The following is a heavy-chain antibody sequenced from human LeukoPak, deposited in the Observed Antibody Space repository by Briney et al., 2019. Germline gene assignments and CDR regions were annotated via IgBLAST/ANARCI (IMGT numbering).Heavy chain of an antibody. D-gene: IGHD2-8*01. CDR3: ARDMVLMVYANDAFDI. CDR2: ISSSSSTI. CDR1: GFTFSSYS. Sequence: QPGGSLRLSCAASGFTFSSYSMNWVRQAPGKGLEWVSYISSSSSTIYYADSVKGRFTISRDNAKNSLYLQMNSLRAEDTAVYYCARDMVLMVYANDAFDIWGQGTMGTVSS. J-gene: IGHJ3*02. V-gene: IGHV3-48*01.